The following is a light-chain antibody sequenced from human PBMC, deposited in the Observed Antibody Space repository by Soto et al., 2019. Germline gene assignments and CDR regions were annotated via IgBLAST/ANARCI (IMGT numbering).Light chain of an antibody. CDR2: GAS. J-gene: IGKJ4*01. CDR1: QTISSD. Sequence: EIVMTQSPATLSVSPGERATLSCRASQTISSDLAWYQQKPGQAPRLLIYGASTRATGIPARFSGSGSGTEFTLTISSLQSEDFAVYYCQQYNYWPPVTFGGGTKVE. CDR3: QQYNYWPPVT. V-gene: IGKV3-15*01.